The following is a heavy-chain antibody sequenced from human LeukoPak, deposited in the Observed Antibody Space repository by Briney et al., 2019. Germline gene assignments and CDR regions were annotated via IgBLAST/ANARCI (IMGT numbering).Heavy chain of an antibody. CDR3: AKDIFTMVRGVVDY. V-gene: IGHV3-21*04. Sequence: GGSLRLSCAASGFIFSSYTMNWVRQAPGKGLEWVSSISSSSSYIYYVDSVKGRFTISRDNAKNSLYLQMNSLRAEDTALYYCAKDIFTMVRGVVDYWGQGTLVTVSS. CDR2: ISSSSSYI. CDR1: GFIFSSYT. J-gene: IGHJ4*02. D-gene: IGHD3-10*01.